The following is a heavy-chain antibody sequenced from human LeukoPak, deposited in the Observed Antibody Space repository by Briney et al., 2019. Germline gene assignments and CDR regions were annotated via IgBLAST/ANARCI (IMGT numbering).Heavy chain of an antibody. CDR3: ARARYSSSWYYTDDAFDI. D-gene: IGHD6-13*01. V-gene: IGHV3-7*01. CDR1: GFTFSSYW. CDR2: IKQDGSEK. J-gene: IGHJ3*02. Sequence: GGSLRLSCAASGFTFSSYWMSWVRQAPEKGLEWVANIKQDGSEKYYVDSVKGRFTISRDNAKNSLYLQMNSLRAEDTAVYYCARARYSSSWYYTDDAFDIWGQGTMVTVSS.